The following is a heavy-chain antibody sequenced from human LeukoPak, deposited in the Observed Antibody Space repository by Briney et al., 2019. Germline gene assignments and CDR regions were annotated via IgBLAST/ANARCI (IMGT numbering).Heavy chain of an antibody. Sequence: GGSLRLSCAASGFTFSSYAMHWVRQAPGKGLEWVAVISYDGSNKYYADSVKGRFTISRDNSKNTLYLQMNILRAEDTAVYYCARSAMVTGYFDYWGQGTLVTVSS. CDR2: ISYDGSNK. D-gene: IGHD5-18*01. V-gene: IGHV3-30-3*01. CDR3: ARSAMVTGYFDY. J-gene: IGHJ4*02. CDR1: GFTFSSYA.